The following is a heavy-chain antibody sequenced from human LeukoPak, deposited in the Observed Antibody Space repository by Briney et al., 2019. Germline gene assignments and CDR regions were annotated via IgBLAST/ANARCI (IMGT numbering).Heavy chain of an antibody. CDR3: AKDRDYDSLDY. V-gene: IGHV3-23*01. CDR2: ISGSGGST. D-gene: IGHD3-22*01. J-gene: IGHJ4*02. CDR1: GFTFSSYA. Sequence: GGSLRLSCAASGFTFSSYAMSWVRQAPGKGLEWVSAISGSGGSTYYADSVKGRFTISRDNSKNTLYLQMGSLRAGDTAVYYCAKDRDYDSLDYWGQGTLVTVSS.